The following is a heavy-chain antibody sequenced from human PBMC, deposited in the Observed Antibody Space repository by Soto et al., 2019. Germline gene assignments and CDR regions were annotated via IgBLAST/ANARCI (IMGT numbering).Heavy chain of an antibody. D-gene: IGHD6-19*01. CDR1: GFFLRDFG. CDR3: VIAMAGNRHLFDF. V-gene: IGHV3-33*01. J-gene: IGHJ4*01. CDR2: IWYDGSNT. Sequence: PGGSLRHSCVASGFFLRDFGMHWVRQAPGKGLEWVSVIWYDGSNTYQGESVKGRFTMSRDISKNTLYLQMDSLRPEDTAVYYCVIAMAGNRHLFDFWGHGTLVTVSS.